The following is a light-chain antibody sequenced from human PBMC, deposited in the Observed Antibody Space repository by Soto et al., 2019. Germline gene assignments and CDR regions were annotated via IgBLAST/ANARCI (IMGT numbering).Light chain of an antibody. V-gene: IGLV2-14*01. Sequence: QSVLTQPASVSGSPRQSITISCTGTSSDVGGYNYVSWYQQHPGKAPRLMIYEVSNRPSGVSNRFSGSKSGNTASLTISGLQAEDEADYYCSSYTVSTPVVFGGGTQLTVL. CDR2: EVS. CDR1: SSDVGGYNY. J-gene: IGLJ3*02. CDR3: SSYTVSTPVV.